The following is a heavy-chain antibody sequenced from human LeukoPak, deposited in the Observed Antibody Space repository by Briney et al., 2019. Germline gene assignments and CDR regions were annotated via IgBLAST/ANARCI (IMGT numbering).Heavy chain of an antibody. Sequence: GGSLRLSCAASGFTVSNKYMTWVRQAPGKGLEWVSSISSSSSYIYYADSVKGRFTISRDNAKNSLYLQMNSLRAEDTAVYYCAHGTKTKYYFDYWGQGTLVTVSS. CDR2: ISSSSSYI. V-gene: IGHV3-21*01. CDR3: AHGTKTKYYFDY. CDR1: GFTVSNKY. J-gene: IGHJ4*02.